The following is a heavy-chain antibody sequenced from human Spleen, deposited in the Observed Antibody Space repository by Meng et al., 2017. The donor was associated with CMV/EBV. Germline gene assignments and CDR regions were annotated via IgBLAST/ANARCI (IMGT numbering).Heavy chain of an antibody. J-gene: IGHJ3*02. CDR2: ISASGVRT. CDR3: SKDHRLLVWDDAFDI. D-gene: IGHD6-6*01. CDR1: GFTFSNAW. V-gene: IGHV3-23*01. Sequence: ESLKLSCAASGFTFSNAWMTWVRQAPGKGLEWVSAISASGVRTYYTDSVKGRFITTRDNSTNTVYLQMNSLRVVDTAVYYFSKDHRLLVWDDAFDIWGKGTMVTVSS.